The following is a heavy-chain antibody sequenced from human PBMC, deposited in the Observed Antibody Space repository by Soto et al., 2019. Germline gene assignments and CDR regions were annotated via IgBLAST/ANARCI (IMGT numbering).Heavy chain of an antibody. CDR1: GYTFTSYA. V-gene: IGHV1-18*01. J-gene: IGHJ4*02. CDR2: ISAYNGNT. CDR3: ARDSAPPDY. D-gene: IGHD1-26*01. Sequence: QVQLVQSGAEVKKPGASVKVSCKASGYTFTSYAISGVRQAPGQGLEWMGGISAYNGNTKYAQTPQGRVTITTDTSTSTAYMELRSLSSDDTAVYYCARDSAPPDYWGQGTLVTVSS.